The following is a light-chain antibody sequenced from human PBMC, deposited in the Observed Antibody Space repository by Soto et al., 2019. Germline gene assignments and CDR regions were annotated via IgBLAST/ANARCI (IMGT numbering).Light chain of an antibody. V-gene: IGKV3-20*01. CDR3: KQYGSSPPYT. CDR1: QSVSSSY. Sequence: EMVLTQSPCTLSLSPGERATLSCRASQSVSSSYLAWYQQKPGQAPRLLIYGASSRATGIPDRFSGSGSGTDFTLTISRLEPEDFAVYYCKQYGSSPPYTFGQGTKLEIK. CDR2: GAS. J-gene: IGKJ2*01.